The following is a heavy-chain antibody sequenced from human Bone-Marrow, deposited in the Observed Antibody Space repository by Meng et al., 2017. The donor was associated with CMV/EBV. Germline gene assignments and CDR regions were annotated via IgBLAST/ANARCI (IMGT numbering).Heavy chain of an antibody. CDR1: GYTFTGYY. CDR2: INPNSGGT. CDR3: ARDYIVVVPAAINDYYYYGMDV. D-gene: IGHD2-2*02. V-gene: IGHV1-2*02. Sequence: ASVKVSCKASGYTFTGYYMHWVRQAPGQGLEWMGWINPNSGGTNYAQKFQGRVTMTRDTSISTAYMELSRLRSDDTAVYYRARDYIVVVPAAINDYYYYGMDVWGQGTTVTVSS. J-gene: IGHJ6*02.